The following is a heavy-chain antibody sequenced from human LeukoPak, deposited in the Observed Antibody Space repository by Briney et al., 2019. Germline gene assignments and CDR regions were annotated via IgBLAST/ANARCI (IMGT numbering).Heavy chain of an antibody. V-gene: IGHV3-21*01. J-gene: IGHJ4*02. Sequence: GGSLRLSCAASGFTFSSYSMNWVPQTPGKGLEWVSSISSSSYIYYADSVKGRFTISRDNAKNSLYLQMNSLRAKDTAVYYCARDHCSGGSCYGYWGQGTLVTVSS. D-gene: IGHD2-15*01. CDR1: GFTFSSYS. CDR3: ARDHCSGGSCYGY. CDR2: ISSSSYI.